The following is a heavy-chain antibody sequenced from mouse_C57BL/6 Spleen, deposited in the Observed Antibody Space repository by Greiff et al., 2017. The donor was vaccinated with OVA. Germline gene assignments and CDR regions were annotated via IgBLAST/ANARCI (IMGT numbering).Heavy chain of an antibody. CDR1: GYTFTSYW. J-gene: IGHJ2*01. V-gene: IGHV1-50*01. D-gene: IGHD3-2*02. CDR3: ARSDSSGYRDY. CDR2: IDPSDSYT. Sequence: QVQLQQPGAELVKPGASVKLSCKASGYTFTSYWMQWVKQRPGQGLEWIGEIDPSDSYTNYNQKFKGKATLTVDTSSSTAYMQLSSLTSEDSAVYYCARSDSSGYRDYWGQGTTLTVSS.